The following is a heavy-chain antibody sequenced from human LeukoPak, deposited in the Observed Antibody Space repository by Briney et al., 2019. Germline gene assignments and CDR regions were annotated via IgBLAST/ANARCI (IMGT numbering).Heavy chain of an antibody. Sequence: PGRSLRLSCAASGFTFRSSAMHWVRQAPGKGLEWVATMSYDEDNKHFADSVKGRFTISRDDSKNTVYLQMNSLRAEDTAVYYCARDNYFGSGSYKGPCDYWGQGTLVTVSS. V-gene: IGHV3-30*04. CDR1: GFTFRSSA. D-gene: IGHD3-10*01. J-gene: IGHJ4*02. CDR3: ARDNYFGSGSYKGPCDY. CDR2: MSYDEDNK.